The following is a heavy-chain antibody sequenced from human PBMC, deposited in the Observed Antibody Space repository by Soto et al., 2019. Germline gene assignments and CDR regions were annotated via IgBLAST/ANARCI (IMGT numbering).Heavy chain of an antibody. V-gene: IGHV3-48*01. CDR2: ISSSRSNI. J-gene: IGHJ4*02. D-gene: IGHD3-22*01. CDR3: GRPTYYYDSSGPPAY. Sequence: GGSLRLSCAASGFTFSRHGMHWVRQAPGKGLEWVSYISSSRSNIFYTDSVKGRFTVSRDNAKNSLYLQMNSLRAEDTAVYYCGRPTYYYDSSGPPAYWGQGTLVTVS. CDR1: GFTFSRHG.